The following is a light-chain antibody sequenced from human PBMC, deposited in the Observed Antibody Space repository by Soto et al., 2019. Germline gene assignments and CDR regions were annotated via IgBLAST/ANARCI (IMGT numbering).Light chain of an antibody. Sequence: QSVLTQPPSAYGTPGQRVTISCSGSSYNIGSDTVNWYQQLPGTAPKLLIHRSNQRPSGVPGRFSGSKSGTSASLAISGLQPEDEADYHCASWDASLNGWVFGGGTKVTVL. V-gene: IGLV1-44*01. CDR1: SYNIGSDT. J-gene: IGLJ3*02. CDR2: RSN. CDR3: ASWDASLNGWV.